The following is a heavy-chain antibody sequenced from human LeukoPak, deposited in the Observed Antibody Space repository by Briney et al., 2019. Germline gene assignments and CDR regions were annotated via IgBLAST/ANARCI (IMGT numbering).Heavy chain of an antibody. J-gene: IGHJ3*02. D-gene: IGHD6-19*01. Sequence: GGSLRLSCAASGFTFSSYSMNWARHAPGKGLEWVSSISSSSSYISHADSVKGRFTISRDNPKNSQYLQMNSLRAEDTAVYYCARDRIAVAGRDAFDIWGQGTMVTVSS. CDR3: ARDRIAVAGRDAFDI. CDR2: ISSSSSYI. V-gene: IGHV3-21*01. CDR1: GFTFSSYS.